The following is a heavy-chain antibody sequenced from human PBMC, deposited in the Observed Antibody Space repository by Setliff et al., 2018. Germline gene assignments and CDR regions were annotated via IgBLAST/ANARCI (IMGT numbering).Heavy chain of an antibody. V-gene: IGHV3-23*03. J-gene: IGHJ4*02. CDR1: GFTFSSYA. CDR2: IYSGGSST. D-gene: IGHD6-19*01. CDR3: AKEGLGAVAGMRDY. Sequence: GGSLRLSCAASGFTFSSYAMSWVRRAPGKGLEWVSVIYSGGSSTYYADSVKGRFTISRDNSKNTLYLQMNSLRAEDTAVYYCAKEGLGAVAGMRDYWGQGTLVTVSS.